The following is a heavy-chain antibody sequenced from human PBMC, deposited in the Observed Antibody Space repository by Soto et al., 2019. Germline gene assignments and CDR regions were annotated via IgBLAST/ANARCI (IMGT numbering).Heavy chain of an antibody. CDR1: GFIFSDYW. D-gene: IGHD1-26*01. CDR2: IREDGGAK. V-gene: IGHV3-7*01. J-gene: IGHJ4*02. CDR3: ASRCTSGTTDF. Sequence: EVQLVESGGDLVQPGGSLRLSCGASGFIFSDYWMSWVRQAPGKGLEWVATIREDGGAKYYVDSVKGRFTMPRDNARNSLFLQMNGLGVEDTAVYYCASRCTSGTTDFWGQGTLVTVSS.